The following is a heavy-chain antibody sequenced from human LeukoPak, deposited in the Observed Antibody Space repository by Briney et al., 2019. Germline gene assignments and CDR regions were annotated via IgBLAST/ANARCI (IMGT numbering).Heavy chain of an antibody. V-gene: IGHV3-23*01. D-gene: IGHD6-13*01. Sequence: QSGGSLRLSCAASGFTFSIYSMNWVRLAPGKGLEWVSGIGGRGASTHYADAVRGRFTISRDNSRDTLYLQIDSLRVEDTAIYYCARDGKLGTSWFLDHWGQGVLVTVSS. CDR3: ARDGKLGTSWFLDH. J-gene: IGHJ4*02. CDR2: IGGRGAST. CDR1: GFTFSIYS.